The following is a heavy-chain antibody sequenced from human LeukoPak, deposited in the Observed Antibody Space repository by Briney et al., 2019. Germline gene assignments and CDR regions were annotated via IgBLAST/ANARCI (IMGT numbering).Heavy chain of an antibody. CDR2: IIPIFGTA. D-gene: IGHD3-10*01. J-gene: IGHJ6*03. CDR1: GGTFSNFA. Sequence: ASVKVSCKASGGTFSNFAISWVRQAPGQGLEWMGGIIPIFGTANYAQKFQGRVTITADKSTSTAYMELSSLRSEDTAVYYCATQFGSGRSYYYYYYMDVWGKGTTVTVSS. CDR3: ATQFGSGRSYYYYYYMDV. V-gene: IGHV1-69*06.